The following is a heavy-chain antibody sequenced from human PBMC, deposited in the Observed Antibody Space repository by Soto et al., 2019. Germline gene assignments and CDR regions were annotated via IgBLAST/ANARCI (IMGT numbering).Heavy chain of an antibody. Sequence: GGSLRLSCAASGFTFSSYAMHWVRQAPGKGLEWVAVISYDGSNKYYADSVKGRFTISRDNSKNTLYLQMNSLRAEDTAVYYCARDYGSGIYGGYYYYYGMDVWGQGTTVTVSS. CDR1: GFTFSSYA. V-gene: IGHV3-30-3*01. J-gene: IGHJ6*02. D-gene: IGHD3-10*01. CDR3: ARDYGSGIYGGYYYYYGMDV. CDR2: ISYDGSNK.